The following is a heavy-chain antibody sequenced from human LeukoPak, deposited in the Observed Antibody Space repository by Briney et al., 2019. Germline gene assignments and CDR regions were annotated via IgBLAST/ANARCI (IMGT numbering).Heavy chain of an antibody. CDR1: GGSFSGYY. D-gene: IGHD2-15*01. CDR3: ARRGPLGYCSGGSCYKYNWFDP. Sequence: SETLSLTCAVYGGSFSGYYWSWIRQPPGKGLEWIGEINHSGSTNYNPSLKSRVTISVDTSQNQFSLKLSSVTAADTAVYYCARRGPLGYCSGGSCYKYNWFDPWGQGTLVTVSS. CDR2: INHSGST. V-gene: IGHV4-34*01. J-gene: IGHJ5*02.